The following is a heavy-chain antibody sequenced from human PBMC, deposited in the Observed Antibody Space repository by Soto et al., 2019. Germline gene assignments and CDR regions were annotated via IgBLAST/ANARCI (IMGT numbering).Heavy chain of an antibody. V-gene: IGHV1-18*01. CDR2: ISAYNGDK. CDR3: ARDGPHIPAVGDV. CDR1: GYTFINYG. J-gene: IGHJ6*04. D-gene: IGHD6-13*01. Sequence: QVYLVQSGPEVKKPGASVKVSCKASGYTFINYGVSWVRQAPGQGLEWMGWISAYNGDKKYAQNVQGRGTLTTDTSTSTAYMEMRTLRSDDTAAYYCARDGPHIPAVGDVWGKGTTVTVSS.